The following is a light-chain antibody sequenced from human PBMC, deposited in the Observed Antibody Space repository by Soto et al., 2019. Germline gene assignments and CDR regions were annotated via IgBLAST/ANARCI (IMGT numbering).Light chain of an antibody. V-gene: IGLV1-51*02. CDR2: ENI. CDR3: GTWDSSLSGGV. CDR1: SSNIGNND. Sequence: QSVLTQPPSVSAAPGQKVTIFCSGSSSNIGNNDVSWYQQLPGTAPKLLIYENIKRPSGIPDRFSGSKSGTSATLDITGLQAGDEADYYCGTWDSSLSGGVFGGGTQLTVL. J-gene: IGLJ3*02.